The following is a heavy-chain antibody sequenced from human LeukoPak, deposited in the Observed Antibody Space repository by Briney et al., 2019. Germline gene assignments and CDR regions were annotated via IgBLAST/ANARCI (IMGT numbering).Heavy chain of an antibody. CDR1: GYTFTGYY. CDR3: ARDTKPTRYNWNDAPFDY. Sequence: ASVKVSFKASGYTFTGYYMHWVRQAPGQGLEWMGWINPNSGGTNYAQKFQGRVTMTRDTSISTAYMELSRLRSDDTAVYYCARDTKPTRYNWNDAPFDYWGQGTLVTVSS. J-gene: IGHJ4*02. CDR2: INPNSGGT. D-gene: IGHD1-20*01. V-gene: IGHV1-2*02.